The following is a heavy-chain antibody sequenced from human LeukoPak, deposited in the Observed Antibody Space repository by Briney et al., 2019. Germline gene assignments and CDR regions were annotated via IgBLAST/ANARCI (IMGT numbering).Heavy chain of an antibody. Sequence: SETLSLTCTVSGVSVTSGSHYWSWVRQPPGRGLEWIGNIYYSGNANYNPSLKSRVTMSVDRSKNQLSLKLSSVTAADTAVYYCAGVQSQNYYAMDVWGPGTPVTVSS. CDR2: IYYSGNA. J-gene: IGHJ6*02. CDR3: AGVQSQNYYAMDV. CDR1: GVSVTSGSHY. V-gene: IGHV4-61*01.